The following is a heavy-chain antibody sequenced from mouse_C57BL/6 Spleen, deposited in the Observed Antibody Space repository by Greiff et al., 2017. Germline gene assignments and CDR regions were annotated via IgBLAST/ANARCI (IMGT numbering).Heavy chain of an antibody. J-gene: IGHJ3*01. D-gene: IGHD1-1*01. V-gene: IGHV3-6*01. Sequence: ESGPGLVKPSQSLSLTCSVTGYSITSGYYWNWIRQFPGNKLEWMGYISYDGSNNYNPSLKNRISITRDTSKNQFFLKLNSVTTEDTATYYCARRGGSSYIFAYWGQGTLVTVSA. CDR3: ARRGGSSYIFAY. CDR2: ISYDGSN. CDR1: GYSITSGYY.